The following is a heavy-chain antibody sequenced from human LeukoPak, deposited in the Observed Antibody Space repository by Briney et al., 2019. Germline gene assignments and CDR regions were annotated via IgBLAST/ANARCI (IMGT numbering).Heavy chain of an antibody. CDR1: GFTFSSYS. CDR3: AKRIAAAGY. CDR2: ISSSSSYI. J-gene: IGHJ4*02. Sequence: GGSLRLSCAASGFTFSSYSMNWVRQAPGKGLEWVSSISSSSSYIYYADSVKGRFTISRDNSKNTLYLQMNSLRAEDTAVYYCAKRIAAAGYWGQGTLVTVSS. D-gene: IGHD6-13*01. V-gene: IGHV3-21*04.